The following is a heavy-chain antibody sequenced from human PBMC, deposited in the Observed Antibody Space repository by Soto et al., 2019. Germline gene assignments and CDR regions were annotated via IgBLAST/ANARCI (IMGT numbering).Heavy chain of an antibody. J-gene: IGHJ4*02. D-gene: IGHD4-17*01. Sequence: PGGSLRLSCAASGFTFSSYAMSWVRQAPGKGLEWVSAISGSGGSTYYADSVKGRFTISRDNSKNTLYLQMNSLRAEDTAVYYCAKGTDYRTLPYYFDYWGQGTLVTVSS. V-gene: IGHV3-23*01. CDR2: ISGSGGST. CDR3: AKGTDYRTLPYYFDY. CDR1: GFTFSSYA.